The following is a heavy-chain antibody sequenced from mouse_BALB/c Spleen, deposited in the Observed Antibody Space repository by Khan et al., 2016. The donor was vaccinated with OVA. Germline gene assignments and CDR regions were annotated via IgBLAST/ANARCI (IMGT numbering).Heavy chain of an antibody. CDR1: GFTFSSYS. J-gene: IGHJ3*01. CDR2: ISSGGDST. V-gene: IGHV5-6*01. CDR3: ADHLTGSFAY. Sequence: EVHLVESGGDLVKPGGSLKLSCAASGFTFSSYSMSWVRQTPDKRLEWVASISSGGDSTYYPDSVKGRFTISRDNAKNTMSPQMSDLKSEDTAMYYCADHLTGSFAYWGQGTLVTVSA. D-gene: IGHD4-1*01.